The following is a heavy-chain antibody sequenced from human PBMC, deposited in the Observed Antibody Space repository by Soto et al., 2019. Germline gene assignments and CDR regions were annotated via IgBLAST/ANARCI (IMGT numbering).Heavy chain of an antibody. Sequence: QVQLVQSGAEVKKPGASVKVSCKASGYTFTGYYMHWVRQAPGQGLEWMGWINPNSGGTNYAQKFRGRVTMTRDTSISTAYMELYRLRSDDTAVYYCARDGIAAGGSGEYGMDVWGQGTTVTVSS. CDR2: INPNSGGT. CDR1: GYTFTGYY. J-gene: IGHJ6*02. V-gene: IGHV1-2*02. D-gene: IGHD6-13*01. CDR3: ARDGIAAGGSGEYGMDV.